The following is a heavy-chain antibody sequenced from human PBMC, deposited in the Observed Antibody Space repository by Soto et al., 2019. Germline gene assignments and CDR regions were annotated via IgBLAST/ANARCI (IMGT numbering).Heavy chain of an antibody. V-gene: IGHV4-59*01. J-gene: IGHJ6*02. CDR1: GGSISSYY. CDR2: IYYTGTT. CDR3: AREGAASYSYYYGTDV. Sequence: SEKLSHTCSISGGSISSYYWSWIRQPPGKGLEWIGYIYYTGTTNYNPSLKSRVTISVDTSTQFSLKLRSVTAADTAVYYCAREGAASYSYYYGTDVWGQGTTVTVS. D-gene: IGHD1-26*01.